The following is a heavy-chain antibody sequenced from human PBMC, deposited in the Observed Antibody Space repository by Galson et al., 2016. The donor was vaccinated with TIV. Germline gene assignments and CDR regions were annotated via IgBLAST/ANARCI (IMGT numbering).Heavy chain of an antibody. CDR3: ARSASAGSGWVDP. CDR2: IDSRDSYT. CDR1: GYSFTNYW. D-gene: IGHD3-10*01. Sequence: QSGAEVKKPGESLRISCKTSGYSFTNYWITWVRQMPGKGLEWMGRIDSRDSYTNYSPTFEGHVTISTDKSISTAYLQWTSLKASDSAIYYCARSASAGSGWVDPWGQGTPVTVSS. J-gene: IGHJ5*02. V-gene: IGHV5-10-1*01.